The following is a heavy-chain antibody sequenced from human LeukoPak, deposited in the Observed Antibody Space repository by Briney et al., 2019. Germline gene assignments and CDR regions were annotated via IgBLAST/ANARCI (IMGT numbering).Heavy chain of an antibody. CDR2: ISYDGRNK. Sequence: PGGSLRLSCAGSEFTFNNYGMHWVRQAPGKGLEWMAVISYDGRNKHYPDSVKGRFTISRDISTDTLWLQMDSLRTEDTAVYYCAKGPLRGTAAAIDYWGQGTLVTVSS. J-gene: IGHJ4*02. CDR1: EFTFNNYG. V-gene: IGHV3-30*18. CDR3: AKGPLRGTAAAIDY. D-gene: IGHD2-2*01.